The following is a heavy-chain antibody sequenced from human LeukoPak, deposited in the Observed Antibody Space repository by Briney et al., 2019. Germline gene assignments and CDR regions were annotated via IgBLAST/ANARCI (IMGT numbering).Heavy chain of an antibody. CDR1: GFTFSSYW. J-gene: IGHJ6*03. D-gene: IGHD3-3*01. V-gene: IGHV3-7*01. CDR3: ARDERFLEWVYMDV. Sequence: GGSLRLSCAASGFTFSSYWMSWVRQAPGKGLEWVANIKQDGSEKYYVDSVKGRFTISRDNAKNSLYLQMNSLRAEDTAVYYCARDERFLEWVYMDVWGKGTTVTVSS. CDR2: IKQDGSEK.